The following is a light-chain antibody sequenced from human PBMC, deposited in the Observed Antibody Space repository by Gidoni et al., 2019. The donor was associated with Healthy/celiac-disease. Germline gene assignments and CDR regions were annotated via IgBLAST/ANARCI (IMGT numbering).Light chain of an antibody. CDR1: QGISSA. J-gene: IGKJ4*01. CDR2: DAS. CDR3: QQFNSYPLLT. Sequence: AIQLTQSPSSLSASVGDRVTITCRASQGISSALAWYQQKPGKAPKLLIYDASSLESGVPSRFSGSGSGTDFNLTISSLQHEDFATYYCQQFNSYPLLTFGGGTKVEIK. V-gene: IGKV1-13*02.